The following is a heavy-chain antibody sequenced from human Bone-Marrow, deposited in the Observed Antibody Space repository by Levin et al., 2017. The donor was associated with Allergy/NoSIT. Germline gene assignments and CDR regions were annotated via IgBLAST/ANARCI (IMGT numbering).Heavy chain of an antibody. CDR1: GFTFSRFS. J-gene: IGHJ4*02. D-gene: IGHD2-15*01. CDR2: IINNGGRT. Sequence: TGGSLRLSCIASGFTFSRFSMNWVRQAPGEGLQWVSFIINNGGRTDYADSVKGRFTISRDNAKNSLFLQMNSLRDEDTAVYYCARDTGSSYESTDGPDSWGQGTLVTVSS. V-gene: IGHV3-48*02. CDR3: ARDTGSSYESTDGPDS.